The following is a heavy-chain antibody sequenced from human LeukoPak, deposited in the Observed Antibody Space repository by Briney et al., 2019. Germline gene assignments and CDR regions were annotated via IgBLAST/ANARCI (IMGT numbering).Heavy chain of an antibody. CDR3: SRWGAVNAFDI. Sequence: SETLSLTCTVSGGSIRSYYWSWIGQSPGKGLEWIAYISDSGTTNYKSSLKSRVTISIDTSRNQFSLNLTSVTAADTAIYYCSRWGAVNAFDIWGQGTMVTVSS. V-gene: IGHV4-59*01. CDR1: GGSIRSYY. CDR2: ISDSGTT. J-gene: IGHJ3*02. D-gene: IGHD3-16*01.